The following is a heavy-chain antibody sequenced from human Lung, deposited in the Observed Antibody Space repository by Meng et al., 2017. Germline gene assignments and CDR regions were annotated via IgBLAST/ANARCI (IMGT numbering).Heavy chain of an antibody. V-gene: IGHV1-2*06. CDR1: RYTFPDYW. J-gene: IGHJ4*02. D-gene: IGHD6-13*01. CDR2: INPKSGDT. CDR3: ARDEDISAAGKLFGDY. Sequence: QVQMAQSGGEVKKPGASGKVSCKASRYTFPDYWLHWVRRAPGQGLEWMGRINPKSGDTHYAQRFQGRVTMTGDTSISTAYMELSGLRSDDTAMYYCARDEDISAAGKLFGDYWGQGTLVTASS.